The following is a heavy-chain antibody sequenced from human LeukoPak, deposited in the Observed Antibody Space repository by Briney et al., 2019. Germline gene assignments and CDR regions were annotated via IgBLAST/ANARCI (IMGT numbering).Heavy chain of an antibody. Sequence: SETLSLTCTVSGGSISSDYWSWIRLPPGKGLEWIGYIYYSGSTNYNPSLKSRVTISVDTSKNQFSLKLSSVTAADTAVYYCAREDYYGSGSIDYWGQGTLVTVSS. CDR3: AREDYYGSGSIDY. CDR1: GGSISSDY. CDR2: IYYSGST. V-gene: IGHV4-59*01. J-gene: IGHJ4*02. D-gene: IGHD3-10*01.